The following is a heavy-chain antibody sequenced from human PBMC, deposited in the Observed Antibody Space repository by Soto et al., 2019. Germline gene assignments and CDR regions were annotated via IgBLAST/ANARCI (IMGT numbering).Heavy chain of an antibody. CDR2: ISAYNGNT. J-gene: IGHJ6*02. CDR3: ARDRSGTTNGFYYYYGMDV. V-gene: IGHV1-18*04. D-gene: IGHD1-1*01. Sequence: VASVKVSCKASGYTFTSYGISWVRQAPGQGLEWMGWISAYNGNTNYAQKLQGRVTMTTDTSTSTAYMELRSLRSDDTAVYYCARDRSGTTNGFYYYYGMDVWGQGTTVTVSS. CDR1: GYTFTSYG.